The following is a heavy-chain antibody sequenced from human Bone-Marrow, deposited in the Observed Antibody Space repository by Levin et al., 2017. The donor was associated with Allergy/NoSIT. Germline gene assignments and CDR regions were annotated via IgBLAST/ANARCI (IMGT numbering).Heavy chain of an antibody. J-gene: IGHJ4*02. V-gene: IGHV4-39*07. D-gene: IGHD1-14*01. CDR1: GGSIRSNNQY. CDR3: ARTRGIGAGIIDS. Sequence: PSETLSLTCTVSGGSIRSNNQYWGWIRQTPGKGLECIGIISYGGSTYYIPSLESRVTISVDTTKNQFSLRLDSVTAADTAVYYCARTRGIGAGIIDSWGQGTLVTVSS. CDR2: ISYGGST.